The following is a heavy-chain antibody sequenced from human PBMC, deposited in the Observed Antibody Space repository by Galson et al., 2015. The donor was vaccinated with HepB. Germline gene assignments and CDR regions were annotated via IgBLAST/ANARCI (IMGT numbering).Heavy chain of an antibody. Sequence: SLRLSCAASGFTFSSYGMHWVRQAPGKGLEWVPVISYDGSNKYYADSVKGRFTISRDNSKNTLYLQMNSLRAEDTAVYYCAKDLLDIAAAGTFDYWGQGTLVTVSS. CDR1: GFTFSSYG. J-gene: IGHJ4*02. CDR2: ISYDGSNK. D-gene: IGHD6-13*01. CDR3: AKDLLDIAAAGTFDY. V-gene: IGHV3-30*18.